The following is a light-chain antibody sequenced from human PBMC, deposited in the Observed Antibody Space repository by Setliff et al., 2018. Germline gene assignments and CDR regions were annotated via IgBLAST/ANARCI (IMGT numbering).Light chain of an antibody. CDR2: EAS. CDR3: QQANSGIT. J-gene: IGKJ5*01. V-gene: IGKV1-12*01. CDR1: QDIKNW. Sequence: DIQMTQSPSSVSASVGGRVTITCRASQDIKNWLAWYQQKPGKAPKLLIYEASSLQSGVPPRFSGSGSGTDFTLTISSLQPEDFATYYCQQANSGITFGQGTRLEIK.